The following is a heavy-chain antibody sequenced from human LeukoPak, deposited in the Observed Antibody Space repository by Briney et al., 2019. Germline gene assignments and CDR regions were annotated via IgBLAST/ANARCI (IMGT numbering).Heavy chain of an antibody. D-gene: IGHD6-13*01. CDR2: INPNSGGT. J-gene: IGHJ3*02. V-gene: IGHV1-2*02. CDR3: ARVRRAAASLYDAFDI. Sequence: GASVKVSCKASGYTFTGYYMHWVRQAPGQGLEWMGWINPNSGGTNYAQKLQGRVTMTTDTSTSTAYMELRSLRSDDTAVYYCARVRRAAASLYDAFDIWGQGTMVTVSS. CDR1: GYTFTGYY.